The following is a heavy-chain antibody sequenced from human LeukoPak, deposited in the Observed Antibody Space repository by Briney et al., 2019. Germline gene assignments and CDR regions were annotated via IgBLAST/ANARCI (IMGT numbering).Heavy chain of an antibody. Sequence: ASVKVSCKASGYTFTSYYMHWVRQAPGQGLEWMGWINPNSGGTNYAQKFQGRVTMTRDTSISTAYMELSRLRSDDTAVYYCARRTHGPYWFHPWGQGTLVTVSS. V-gene: IGHV1-2*02. CDR2: INPNSGGT. J-gene: IGHJ5*02. CDR3: ARRTHGPYWFHP. CDR1: GYTFTSYY. D-gene: IGHD1/OR15-1a*01.